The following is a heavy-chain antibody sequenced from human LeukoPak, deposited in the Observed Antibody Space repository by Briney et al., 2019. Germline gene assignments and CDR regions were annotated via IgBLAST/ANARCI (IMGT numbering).Heavy chain of an antibody. D-gene: IGHD3-10*01. CDR2: IYYSGST. CDR1: GGSISSSGYY. CDR3: ARHGESESYINWFDP. V-gene: IGHV4-39*01. Sequence: SETLSLTCTVSGGSISSSGYYWGWIRQSPGKGLEWIGTIYYSGSTDYNPSLKSRVTMSVDTSKNQFSLKLSSVTAADTAVYYCARHGESESYINWFDPWGQGTLVTVSS. J-gene: IGHJ5*02.